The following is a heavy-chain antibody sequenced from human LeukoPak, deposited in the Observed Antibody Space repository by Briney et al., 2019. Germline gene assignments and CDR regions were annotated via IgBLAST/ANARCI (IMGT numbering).Heavy chain of an antibody. V-gene: IGHV1-69*13. CDR1: GGTFSSYA. CDR2: IIPIFGTA. J-gene: IGHJ4*02. Sequence: SVKVSCKASGGTFSSYAISWVRQAPGQGLEWMGGIIPIFGTANYAQKFQGRVTITADESTSTAYMELSSLRSEDTAVYYCARGMVRGVMVPNYWGQGTLVTVSS. CDR3: ARGMVRGVMVPNY. D-gene: IGHD3-10*01.